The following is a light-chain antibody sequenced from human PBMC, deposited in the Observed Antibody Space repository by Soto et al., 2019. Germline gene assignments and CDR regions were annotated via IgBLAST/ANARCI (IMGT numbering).Light chain of an antibody. J-gene: IGLJ1*01. CDR3: SSYTSSTSYV. CDR1: SSDVGGYNY. V-gene: IGLV2-14*01. CDR2: EVS. Sequence: QSALTQPASVSGSPGQSITISCTGTSSDVGGYNYVSWYPQHPGKAPKLMIYEVSNRPSGVSNRFSGSKSGNTAFLTISGLQAEDEAYYYCSSYTSSTSYVFGTGTKVTVL.